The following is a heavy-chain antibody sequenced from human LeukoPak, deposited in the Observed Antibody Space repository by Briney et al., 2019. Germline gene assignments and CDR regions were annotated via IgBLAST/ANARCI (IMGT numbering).Heavy chain of an antibody. CDR3: ARGYSGWQHYYYYGMDV. J-gene: IGHJ6*02. CDR1: GGTFSSYA. Sequence: ASVKVSCKASGGTFSSYAISGVRQAPGQELEGMGWISAYNGNTNYAQKFQGRVTMHRDTSISTAYMELSRLRSDDTAVYYCARGYSGWQHYYYYGMDVWGQGTTVTVSS. CDR2: ISAYNGNT. D-gene: IGHD5-12*01. V-gene: IGHV1-18*01.